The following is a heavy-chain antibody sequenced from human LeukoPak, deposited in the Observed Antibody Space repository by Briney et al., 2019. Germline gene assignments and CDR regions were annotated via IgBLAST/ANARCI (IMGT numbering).Heavy chain of an antibody. Sequence: SGGSLRLSCAASGFTFSSYGMHWVRQAPGKGLEWVAVISYDGSNKYYADSVKGRFTISRDNSKNTLYLQMNSLRAEDTAVYYCAKAGSGWYGWFIGYYYMDVWGKGTTVTVSS. J-gene: IGHJ6*03. D-gene: IGHD6-19*01. CDR2: ISYDGSNK. V-gene: IGHV3-30*18. CDR1: GFTFSSYG. CDR3: AKAGSGWYGWFIGYYYMDV.